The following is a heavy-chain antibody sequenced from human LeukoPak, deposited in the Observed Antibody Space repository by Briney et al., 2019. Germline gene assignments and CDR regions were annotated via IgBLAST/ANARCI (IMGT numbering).Heavy chain of an antibody. CDR2: ISYDGSNK. CDR3: ARELSGWYYFDY. Sequence: GRSLRLSCAASGFTFSSYAMHWVRQAPSKGLEWVAVISYDGSNKYYADSVKGRFTISRDNSKNTLFLQMNSLRAEDTAVYYCARELSGWYYFDYWGQGTLVTVSS. J-gene: IGHJ4*02. D-gene: IGHD6-19*01. V-gene: IGHV3-30*04. CDR1: GFTFSSYA.